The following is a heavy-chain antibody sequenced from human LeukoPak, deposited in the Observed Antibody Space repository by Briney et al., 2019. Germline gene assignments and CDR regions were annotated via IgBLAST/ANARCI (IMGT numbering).Heavy chain of an antibody. J-gene: IGHJ4*02. D-gene: IGHD3-22*01. CDR1: GYTFTSYY. Sequence: ASVKVSCKASGYTFTSYYMHWVRQPPGPGLEWMGIINPSGGSTSYAQKFQGRVTMTRDTSTSTVYMELSSLRSEDTAVYYCARDRGAYYDSSGYLPDYWGQGTLVTVSS. CDR2: INPSGGST. V-gene: IGHV1-46*01. CDR3: ARDRGAYYDSSGYLPDY.